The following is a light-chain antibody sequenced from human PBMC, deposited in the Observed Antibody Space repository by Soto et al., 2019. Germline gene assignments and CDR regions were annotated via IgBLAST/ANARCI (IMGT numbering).Light chain of an antibody. V-gene: IGKV1-39*01. Sequence: DIQMTQSLSSLSASVGDTVTITCRPSQSISNSVSWYQQKPGKAPKFLIYFASTLQRGVPSRFSGRGSGTDFTLTISSLQPEDVATYYFHQTFSPPFTFGQGTMLEIK. CDR2: FAS. CDR1: QSISNS. J-gene: IGKJ2*01. CDR3: HQTFSPPFT.